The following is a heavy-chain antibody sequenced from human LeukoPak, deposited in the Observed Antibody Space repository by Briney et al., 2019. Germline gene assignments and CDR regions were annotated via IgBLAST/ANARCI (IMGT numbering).Heavy chain of an antibody. CDR2: ISSGSTYM. CDR1: GFTFSSYS. J-gene: IGHJ3*02. V-gene: IGHV3-21*06. D-gene: IGHD6-6*01. CDR3: GRVGGRSKAAKGDAFDI. Sequence: GGSLRLSCAASGFTFSSYSMNWVRQAPGKGLEWVSSISSGSTYMYYADSVKGRFTISRDNAQNSVFLQMNSLRAEDTAVYYCGRVGGRSKAAKGDAFDIWGQGTMVVVSS.